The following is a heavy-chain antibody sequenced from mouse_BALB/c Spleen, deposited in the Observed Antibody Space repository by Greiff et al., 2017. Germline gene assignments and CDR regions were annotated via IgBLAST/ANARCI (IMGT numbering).Heavy chain of an antibody. V-gene: IGHV5-4*02. D-gene: IGHD2-3*01. J-gene: IGHJ4*01. CDR2: ISDGGSYT. CDR1: GFTFSDYY. CDR3: ARVDGYYAMDY. Sequence: EVKLMESGGGLVKPGGSLKLSCAASGFTFSDYYMYWVRQTPEKGLEWVATISDGGSYTYYPDSVKGRFTISRDNAKNNLYLQMSSLTSEDTAMYYCARVDGYYAMDYWGQGTSVTVSS.